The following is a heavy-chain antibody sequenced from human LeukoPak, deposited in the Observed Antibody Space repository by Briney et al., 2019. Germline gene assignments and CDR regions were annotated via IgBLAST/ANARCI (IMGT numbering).Heavy chain of an antibody. CDR1: GYTFTSYY. J-gene: IGHJ4*02. D-gene: IGHD2-15*01. CDR2: INPSGGST. CDR3: ARDPQVVVAATPPTYYFDY. Sequence: ASVKVSCKASGYTFTSYYMHWVRQAPGQGLEWMGIINPSGGSTSYAQKFQGRVTMTRDTSTSTVYMELSSLTSEDTAVYYCARDPQVVVAATPPTYYFDYWGQGTLVTVSS. V-gene: IGHV1-46*03.